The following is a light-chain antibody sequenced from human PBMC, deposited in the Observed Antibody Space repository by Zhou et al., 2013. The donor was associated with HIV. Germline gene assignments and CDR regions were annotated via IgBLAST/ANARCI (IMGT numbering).Light chain of an antibody. Sequence: EVVVTQSPLSLPVTLGQPASMSCTSNESLVHSDGHTYLTWFQQRPGQSPRRLIYKVSKRDSGVPDRFSGGGSGTDFTLKISTVEAEDVATYYCLEGTHWPPTFGQGTKVGNQT. CDR3: LEGTHWPPT. CDR1: ESLVHSDGHTY. J-gene: IGKJ1*01. CDR2: KVS. V-gene: IGKV2-30*02.